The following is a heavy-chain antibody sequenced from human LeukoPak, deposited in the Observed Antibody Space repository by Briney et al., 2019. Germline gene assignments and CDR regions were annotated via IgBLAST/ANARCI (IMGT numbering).Heavy chain of an antibody. Sequence: SETLSLTCTVSGGSISSYYWSWIRQPAGKGLEWIGRIYTSGSTNYNPSLKSRVTMSVDTSKNQFSLKLSSVTAADTAVYYCAGNIPKAGLRFLALDYWGQGTLVTVSS. J-gene: IGHJ4*02. CDR1: GGSISSYY. CDR2: IYTSGST. D-gene: IGHD3-3*01. V-gene: IGHV4-4*07. CDR3: AGNIPKAGLRFLALDY.